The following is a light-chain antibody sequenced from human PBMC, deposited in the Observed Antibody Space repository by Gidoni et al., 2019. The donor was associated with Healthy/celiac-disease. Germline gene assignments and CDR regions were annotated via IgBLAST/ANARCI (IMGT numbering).Light chain of an antibody. Sequence: SYALTQPPSVSVSPGQTASITCSGDKLGDKYACWYPQKPGQSPVLVIYQDSKRPSGIPELFSGSNSGNTATLTISGTQAMDEADYYCQAWDSSTAVFGGGTKLTVI. CDR2: QDS. CDR1: KLGDKY. V-gene: IGLV3-1*01. J-gene: IGLJ3*02. CDR3: QAWDSSTAV.